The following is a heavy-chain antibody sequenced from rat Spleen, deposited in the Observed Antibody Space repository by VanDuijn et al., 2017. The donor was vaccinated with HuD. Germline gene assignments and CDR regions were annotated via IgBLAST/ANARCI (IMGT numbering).Heavy chain of an antibody. V-gene: IGHV3-1*01. CDR1: GYSITSNY. Sequence: EVQLQESGPGLVKPSQSLSLTCSVTGYSITSNYWGWIRKFPGNKMEWMGYIDYSGRTSYNPSLKSLISITRDTSKNQFFLQLNSVTTEETATYYCTRGLSMSSTNYYYALFAYWGQGTLVTVSS. J-gene: IGHJ3*01. CDR3: TRGLSMSSTNYYYALFAY. CDR2: IDYSGRT. D-gene: IGHD1-6*01.